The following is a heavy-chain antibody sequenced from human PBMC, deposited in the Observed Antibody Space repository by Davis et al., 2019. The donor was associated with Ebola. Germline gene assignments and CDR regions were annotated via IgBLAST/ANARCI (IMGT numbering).Heavy chain of an antibody. Sequence: AASVNVSCKASVYTFTSYYVHWVRQAPGQGLEWMGIIKPSDDFTTYAQNFHGRVIVTRDTSTNTVYMELSSLISEDTAVYYCAREDNAFDIWGQGTMVTVSS. CDR3: AREDNAFDI. V-gene: IGHV1-46*01. CDR1: VYTFTSYY. J-gene: IGHJ3*02. CDR2: IKPSDDFT.